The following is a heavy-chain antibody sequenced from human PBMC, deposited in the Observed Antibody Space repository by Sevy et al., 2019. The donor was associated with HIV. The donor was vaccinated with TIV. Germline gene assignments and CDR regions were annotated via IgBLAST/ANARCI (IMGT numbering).Heavy chain of an antibody. J-gene: IGHJ3*02. D-gene: IGHD3-16*01. CDR3: ARAGGWGNINHSNQILDI. CDR1: EFIFTGYW. CDR2: IDQDGSDK. V-gene: IGHV3-7*01. Sequence: GGSLRLSCAASEFIFTGYWMNWVRQAPGKGLEWVANIDQDGSDKRYVDSVRGRFTISRDNANNFLYLQMSSLRADDTAVYYCARAGGWGNINHSNQILDIWGHGTTVTVSS.